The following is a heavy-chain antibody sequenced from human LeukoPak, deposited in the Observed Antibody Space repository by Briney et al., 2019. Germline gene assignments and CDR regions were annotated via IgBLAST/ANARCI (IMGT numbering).Heavy chain of an antibody. CDR1: GFXFSSYS. CDR3: ARAVAGTMVIDY. D-gene: IGHD6-19*01. Sequence: GGSLRLSCAASGFXFSSYSMNWVRQAPGKGLKWVSSISSSSRYIYYADSVKGRFTISRDNAKNSLYLQMNSLRAEDTAVYYCARAVAGTMVIDYWGQGTLVTVSS. CDR2: ISSSSRYI. V-gene: IGHV3-21*01. J-gene: IGHJ4*02.